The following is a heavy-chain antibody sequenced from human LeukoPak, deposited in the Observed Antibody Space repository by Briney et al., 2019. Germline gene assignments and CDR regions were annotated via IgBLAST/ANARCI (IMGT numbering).Heavy chain of an antibody. CDR1: GFTFSSYA. CDR3: AKTSGWPYYFDY. J-gene: IGHJ4*02. V-gene: IGHV3-23*01. D-gene: IGHD6-19*01. Sequence: GGSLRLSCAASGFTFSSYAMSWVRQAPGKGLEWVSAISGSGGSTYYADSVKGRFTISRDNSKNTLYLQMNSLRAEDMAVFYCAKTSGWPYYFDYWGQGTLVTVSS. CDR2: ISGSGGST.